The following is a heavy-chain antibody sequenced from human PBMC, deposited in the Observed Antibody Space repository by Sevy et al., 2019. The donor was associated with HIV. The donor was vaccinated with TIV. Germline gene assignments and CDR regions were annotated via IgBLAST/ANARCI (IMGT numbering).Heavy chain of an antibody. CDR1: GGSISGYY. D-gene: IGHD3-3*01. V-gene: IGHV4-4*07. CDR2: IYSSGST. Sequence: SETLSLTCTVSGGSISGYYWSWIRQPAGKGLEWIGRIYSSGSTNYHPSIKSRVTMSVDTSKNQFSLKLSSVTAADTAVYYCARTAQFGVVDYWGQGTLVTVSS. CDR3: ARTAQFGVVDY. J-gene: IGHJ4*02.